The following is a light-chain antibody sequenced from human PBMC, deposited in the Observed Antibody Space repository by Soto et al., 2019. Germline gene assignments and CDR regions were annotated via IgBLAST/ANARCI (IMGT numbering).Light chain of an antibody. CDR3: QQRSNWPLT. Sequence: EIVLTQSPATLSLSPGERATLSCRACQSLSTYLAWYQQKPGQAPRLLIYNASNRATGIPARFSGSGSGTDFTLTISSLEPEDFAVYYCQQRSNWPLTFGGGTRVEI. CDR2: NAS. CDR1: QSLSTY. V-gene: IGKV3-11*01. J-gene: IGKJ4*01.